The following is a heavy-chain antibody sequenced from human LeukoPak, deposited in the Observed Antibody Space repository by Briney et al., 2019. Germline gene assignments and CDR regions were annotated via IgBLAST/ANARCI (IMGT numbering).Heavy chain of an antibody. Sequence: GGSLTLSCAASGFTFSTYSMNWVRQAPGKGLEWISSISSRSTYIYYADSVKGRFTISRDNAKNSLYLQMSSLRGEDTAVYYCARLTVISYYYGMDVWGQGTTVTVSS. CDR1: GFTFSTYS. D-gene: IGHD3-22*01. V-gene: IGHV3-21*01. CDR3: ARLTVISYYYGMDV. J-gene: IGHJ6*02. CDR2: ISSRSTYI.